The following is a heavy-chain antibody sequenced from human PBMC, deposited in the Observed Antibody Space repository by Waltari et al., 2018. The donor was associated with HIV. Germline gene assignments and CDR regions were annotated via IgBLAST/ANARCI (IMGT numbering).Heavy chain of an antibody. V-gene: IGHV3-7*03. CDR1: GFPFASFS. CDR3: AREVSGSPYFFNY. D-gene: IGHD2-21*01. J-gene: IGHJ4*02. CDR2: VSKDSNKK. Sequence: EVQLVESGGGLVQPGGSRRLSCVTSGFPFASFSMSWVRQAPGKGLEWVANVSKDSNKKNYVDSVKGRFIISRGNAGDALFLDMTDLRGEDTGLYYCAREVSGSPYFFNYWGQGAMLIVSS.